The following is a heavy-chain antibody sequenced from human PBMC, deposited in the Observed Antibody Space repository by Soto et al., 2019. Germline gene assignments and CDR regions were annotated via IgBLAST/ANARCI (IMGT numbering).Heavy chain of an antibody. J-gene: IGHJ4*02. D-gene: IGHD4-17*01. CDR3: ARGVTTVTTFDY. CDR2: IYYSGST. V-gene: IGHV4-31*03. CDR1: GGSISSGGYY. Sequence: SETLSLTCTVSGGSISSGGYYWSWIRQHPGKGLEWIGYIYYSGSTYYNPSLKSRVTISVDTSSSQFSLKLSSVTAADTAVYYCARGVTTVTTFDYWGQGTLVTVSS.